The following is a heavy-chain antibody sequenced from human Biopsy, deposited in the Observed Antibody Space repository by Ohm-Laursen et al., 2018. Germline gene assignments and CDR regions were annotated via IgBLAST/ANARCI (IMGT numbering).Heavy chain of an antibody. J-gene: IGHJ4*02. CDR3: ARHDRSGYWGRDY. Sequence: SETLSLTCGVSGGSLNNHYWSWIRQSPGKGLEWLAYIYRSGRTNYNPSLKSRIIVSVDTSKNQLPLKVTSVTATDTAMYYCARHDRSGYWGRDYWGQGALVTVSA. D-gene: IGHD3-22*01. CDR1: GGSLNNHY. CDR2: IYRSGRT. V-gene: IGHV4-4*08.